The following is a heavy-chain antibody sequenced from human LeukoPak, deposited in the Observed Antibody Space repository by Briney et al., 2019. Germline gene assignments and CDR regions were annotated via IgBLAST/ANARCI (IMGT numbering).Heavy chain of an antibody. D-gene: IGHD3-10*01. CDR2: ISGSGGST. CDR3: AKEHYGSGSYGAFDI. V-gene: IGHV3-23*01. Sequence: GGSLRLSCAASGFTFSNYGMSWVRQAPGKGLEGVSTISGSGGSTYYADSVKGRFTISRDNSKNTLYLQMNSLRAEDTAVYYCAKEHYGSGSYGAFDIWGQGTMVTVSS. J-gene: IGHJ3*02. CDR1: GFTFSNYG.